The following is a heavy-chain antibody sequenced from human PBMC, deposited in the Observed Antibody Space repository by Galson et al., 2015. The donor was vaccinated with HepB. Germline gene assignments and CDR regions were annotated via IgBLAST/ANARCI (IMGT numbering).Heavy chain of an antibody. D-gene: IGHD5-24*01. CDR2: IYPGDSDT. J-gene: IGHJ6*03. CDR3: ARHPQARQMTTLTPYYYYYYMDV. Sequence: QSGAEVKKPGESLKISCKGSGYSFTSYWIGWVRQMPGKGLEWMGIIYPGDSDTRYSPSFQGQVTISADKSISTAYLQWSSLKASDTAMYYCARHPQARQMTTLTPYYYYYYMDVWGKGTTVTVSS. V-gene: IGHV5-51*01. CDR1: GYSFTSYW.